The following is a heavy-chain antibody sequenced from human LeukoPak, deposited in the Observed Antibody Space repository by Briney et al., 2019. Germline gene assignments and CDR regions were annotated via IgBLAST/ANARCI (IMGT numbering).Heavy chain of an antibody. CDR1: GYTFTSYD. Sequence: ASVKVSCKASGYTFTSYDINWVRQATGQGLEWMGWMNPNSGNTGYAQKLQGRVTMTTDTSTSTAYMELRSLRSDDTAVYYCAALSGWYGWFDPWGQGTLVTVSS. CDR2: MNPNSGNT. D-gene: IGHD6-19*01. CDR3: AALSGWYGWFDP. V-gene: IGHV1-8*01. J-gene: IGHJ5*02.